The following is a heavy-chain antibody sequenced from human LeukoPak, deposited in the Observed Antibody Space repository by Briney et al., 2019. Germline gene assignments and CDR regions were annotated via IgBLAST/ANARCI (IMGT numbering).Heavy chain of an antibody. CDR2: IIPIFGTA. CDR1: GGTFSSYA. J-gene: IGHJ6*03. CDR3: ARDNSAMKDYYYVDV. Sequence: GASVKVSCKASGGTFSSYAISWVRQAPGQGLEWMGGIIPIFGTANYAQKFQGRVTITADESTSTAYMELSSLRSEDTAVYYCARDNSAMKDYYYVDVWDKGTTVTVSS. V-gene: IGHV1-69*13.